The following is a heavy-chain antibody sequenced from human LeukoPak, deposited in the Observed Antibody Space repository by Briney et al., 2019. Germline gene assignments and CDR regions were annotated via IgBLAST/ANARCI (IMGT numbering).Heavy chain of an antibody. CDR1: GFTFSSYA. V-gene: IGHV3-30-3*01. D-gene: IGHD3-10*01. Sequence: GGSLGLSCAASGFTFSSYAMHWVRQAPGKGLEWVAVISYDGSNKYYADSVKGRFTISRDNSKNTLYLQMNSLRAEDTAVYYCARVMVRGVTWANFDYWGQGTLVTVSS. CDR3: ARVMVRGVTWANFDY. CDR2: ISYDGSNK. J-gene: IGHJ4*02.